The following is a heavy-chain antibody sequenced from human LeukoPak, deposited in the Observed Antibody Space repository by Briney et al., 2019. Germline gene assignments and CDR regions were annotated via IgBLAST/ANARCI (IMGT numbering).Heavy chain of an antibody. CDR3: ARDLYCGGDCFPYYYYGMDV. V-gene: IGHV3-30*14. J-gene: IGHJ6*02. CDR2: ISYDGSNK. CDR1: GFTFSSYA. D-gene: IGHD2-21*02. Sequence: GGSLRLSCAASGFTFSSYAMHWVRQAPGKGLEWVAVISYDGSNKYYADSVKGRFTISRDNSKNTLYLQMSSLRAEDTAVYYCARDLYCGGDCFPYYYYGMDVWGQGTTVTVSS.